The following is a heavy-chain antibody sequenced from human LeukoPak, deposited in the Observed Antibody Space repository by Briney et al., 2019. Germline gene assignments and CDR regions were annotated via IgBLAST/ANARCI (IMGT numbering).Heavy chain of an antibody. J-gene: IGHJ3*01. CDR1: GFTFSSYS. V-gene: IGHV3-21*01. CDR3: ARDIDNLGYVP. D-gene: IGHD3-16*01. CDR2: ISSSSSYI. Sequence: GGSLRLSCAASGFTFSSYSMNWVRQAPGKGLEWVSSISSSSSYIYYADSVKGRFTISRDNAKNSLYLQMNSLRAEDTAVYYCARDIDNLGYVPWGQGTMVTVSS.